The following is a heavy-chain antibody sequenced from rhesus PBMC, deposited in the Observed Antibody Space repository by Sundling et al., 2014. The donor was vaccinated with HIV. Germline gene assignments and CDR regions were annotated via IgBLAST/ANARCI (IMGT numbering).Heavy chain of an antibody. J-gene: IGHJ4*01. CDR2: ISGSGGTT. V-gene: IGHV4-160*01. CDR1: GVSISSNY. CDR3: ARRLLGSFDY. D-gene: IGHD3-34*01. Sequence: QVQLQESGPGLVKPSETLSLTCAVSGVSISSNYWTWIRQAPGKGLEWIGYISGSGGTTDYNPSLRSRVTISTDTSKNQFSLKLSSVTAADTAVYYCARRLLGSFDYWGQGVLVTVSS.